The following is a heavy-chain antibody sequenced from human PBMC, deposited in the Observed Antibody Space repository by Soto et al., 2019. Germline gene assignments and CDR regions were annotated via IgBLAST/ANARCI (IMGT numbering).Heavy chain of an antibody. CDR3: ARGGYYDFWSGYSWFDP. V-gene: IGHV4-59*01. Sequence: SETLSLTCTVSGGSISSYYWSWIRQPPGKGLEWIGYIYYSGSTNYNPPLKSRVTISVDTSKNQFSLKLSSVTAADTAVYYCARGGYYDFWSGYSWFDPWGQGTLVTVSS. D-gene: IGHD3-3*01. J-gene: IGHJ5*02. CDR2: IYYSGST. CDR1: GGSISSYY.